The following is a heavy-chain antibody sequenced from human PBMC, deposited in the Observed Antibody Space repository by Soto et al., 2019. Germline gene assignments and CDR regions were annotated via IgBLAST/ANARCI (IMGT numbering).Heavy chain of an antibody. Sequence: SVKVSCKASGGTFSSYAISWVRQAPGQGLEWMGGIIPIFGTANYAQKFQGRVTITADESTSTAYMELSSLRSEDTAVYYCARDLVGATLGRNYYYYYGMDVWGQ. CDR2: IIPIFGTA. CDR3: ARDLVGATLGRNYYYYYGMDV. D-gene: IGHD1-26*01. CDR1: GGTFSSYA. J-gene: IGHJ6*02. V-gene: IGHV1-69*13.